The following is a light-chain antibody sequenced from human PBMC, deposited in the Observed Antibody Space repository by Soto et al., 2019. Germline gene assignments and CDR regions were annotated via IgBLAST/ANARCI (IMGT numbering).Light chain of an antibody. J-gene: IGKJ1*01. V-gene: IGKV3-11*01. CDR1: ESVSNY. Sequence: EIVLTQSPGTLSLSPGEGATLSCRASESVSNYFAWYQQKPGQAPRLLIYDASKRATGIPARFSGSGSGTDFTLTISSLEPEDFAVYYCHQRGKCPWTFGQVTKLDIK. CDR3: HQRGKCPWT. CDR2: DAS.